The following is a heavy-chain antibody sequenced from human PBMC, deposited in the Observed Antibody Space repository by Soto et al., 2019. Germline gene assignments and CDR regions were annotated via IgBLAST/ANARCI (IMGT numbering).Heavy chain of an antibody. Sequence: QVQLVQSGAEVKNPGASVKVSCKASGYTFTRYGIGWARQAPGQGLEWMGWINTYNGNTNYAQNGQGRVTLTTDTSTSTDSMELRSLRSNDTAIYYCAMVDVYVTPSPQDVWGQGTTVIVSS. CDR1: GYTFTRYG. J-gene: IGHJ6*02. V-gene: IGHV1-18*01. CDR3: AMVDVYVTPSPQDV. D-gene: IGHD3-16*01. CDR2: INTYNGNT.